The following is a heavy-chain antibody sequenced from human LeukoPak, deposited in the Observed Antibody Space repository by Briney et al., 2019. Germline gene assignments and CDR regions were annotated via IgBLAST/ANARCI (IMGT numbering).Heavy chain of an antibody. V-gene: IGHV3-66*04. CDR2: IYSGGGT. J-gene: IGHJ5*02. D-gene: IGHD6-13*01. CDR3: ARHVPLERSSSWDPAPPWVTTPVEDWFDP. CDR1: GFSVSSNY. Sequence: QPGGSLRLSCAASGFSVSSNYMNWVRQAPGKGLEWGSIIYSGGGTYYADSVKGRFTISRDNSKNTLDLQMNTMRAEATAVYYCARHVPLERSSSWDPAPPWVTTPVEDWFDPWGQGTLVTVSS.